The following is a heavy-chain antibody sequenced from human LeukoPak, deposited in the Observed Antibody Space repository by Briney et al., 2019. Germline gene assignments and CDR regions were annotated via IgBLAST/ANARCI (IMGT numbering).Heavy chain of an antibody. CDR2: IISSSSYI. J-gene: IGHJ4*02. D-gene: IGHD1-7*01. CDR3: ARDGEAFGWNYAFDY. V-gene: IGHV3-21*01. Sequence: PGGSLRLSCVPSGFTFTIYRMNWVRPPPGRGLEWVSFIISSSSYIYYADSVKGPFTLCRDNAKNSLYLQMNSLRAEDTAGYFCARDGEAFGWNYAFDYWGEGTLVTVSS. CDR1: GFTFTIYR.